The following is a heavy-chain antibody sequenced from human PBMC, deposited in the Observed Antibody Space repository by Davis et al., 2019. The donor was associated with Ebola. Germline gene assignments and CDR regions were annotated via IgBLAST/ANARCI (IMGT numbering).Heavy chain of an antibody. CDR1: GGSISSYY. CDR3: AKEMATLFDY. Sequence: GSLRLSCNVSGGSISSYYWSWIRQPPGKGLEWIGYIYYSGSTYYNPSLKSRVTISVDTSKNQFSLKLSSVTAADTAVYYCAKEMATLFDYWGQGTLVTVSS. J-gene: IGHJ4*02. CDR2: IYYSGST. D-gene: IGHD5-24*01. V-gene: IGHV4-59*04.